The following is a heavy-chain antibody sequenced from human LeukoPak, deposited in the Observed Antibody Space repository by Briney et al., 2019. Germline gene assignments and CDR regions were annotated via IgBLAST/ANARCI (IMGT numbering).Heavy chain of an antibody. Sequence: GGSLRLSCAASGFTVSSSYMTWVRQAPGKGLEWVSVICSGGSTVYADSVKGRFTISRDNSKNTLYLQLNSLRAEDTAVYYCAREGSGRTAYNDGLDVWGQGTMVTVSS. J-gene: IGHJ3*01. V-gene: IGHV3-53*01. CDR2: ICSGGST. CDR3: AREGSGRTAYNDGLDV. CDR1: GFTVSSSY. D-gene: IGHD3-10*01.